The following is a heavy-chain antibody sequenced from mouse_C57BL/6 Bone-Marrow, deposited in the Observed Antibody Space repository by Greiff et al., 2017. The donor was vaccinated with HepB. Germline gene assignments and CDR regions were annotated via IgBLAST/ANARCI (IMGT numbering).Heavy chain of an antibody. Sequence: VQLQQSGAELARPGASVKLSCKASGYTFTSYGISWVKQRTGQGLEWIGEIYPRSGNTYYNEKFEGKATLTADKSSSTAYMELRSLTSEDSAVYFCARKNYSNYGWYFDVWGTGTTVTVSS. V-gene: IGHV1-81*01. J-gene: IGHJ1*03. CDR2: IYPRSGNT. CDR3: ARKNYSNYGWYFDV. CDR1: GYTFTSYG. D-gene: IGHD2-5*01.